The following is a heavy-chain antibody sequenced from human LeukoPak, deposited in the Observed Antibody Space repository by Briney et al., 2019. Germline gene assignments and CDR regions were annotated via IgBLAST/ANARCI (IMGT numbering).Heavy chain of an antibody. J-gene: IGHJ4*02. Sequence: GGSLRLSCAASGFTFDDHAMHWVRQAPGKGLEWVSGISWNSGGIAYADSVKGRFTISRDNAKDSLYLQMNSLRAEDTALYYCSRVSAYTTSSGEFDYWGQGTLVTVSS. CDR3: SRVSAYTTSSGEFDY. V-gene: IGHV3-9*01. D-gene: IGHD6-6*01. CDR2: ISWNSGGI. CDR1: GFTFDDHA.